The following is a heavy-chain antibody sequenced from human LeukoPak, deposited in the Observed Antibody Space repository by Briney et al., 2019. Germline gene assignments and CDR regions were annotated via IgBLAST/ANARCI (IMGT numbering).Heavy chain of an antibody. CDR2: ISGSGGST. V-gene: IGHV3-23*01. CDR1: GFTFSSYS. Sequence: HAGGSLRLSCAASGFTFSSYSTNWVRQAPGKGLEWVSAISGSGGSTYYADSVKGRFTISRDNSKNTLYLQMNSLRAEDTAVYYCAKGYIFGGPDALDIWGQRTMVTVSS. CDR3: AKGYIFGGPDALDI. J-gene: IGHJ3*02. D-gene: IGHD1-14*01.